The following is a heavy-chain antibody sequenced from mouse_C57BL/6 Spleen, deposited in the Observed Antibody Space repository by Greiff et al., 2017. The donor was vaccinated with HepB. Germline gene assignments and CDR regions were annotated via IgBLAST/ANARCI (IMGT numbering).Heavy chain of an antibody. Sequence: EVQRVESGGGLVKPGGSLKLSCAASGFTFSSYAMSWVRQTPEKRLEWVATISDGGSYTYYPDNVKGRFTISRDNAKNNLYLQISHLKSEDTAMYYCARYYYGSLYAMDYWGQGTSVTVSS. CDR1: GFTFSSYA. V-gene: IGHV5-4*01. D-gene: IGHD1-1*01. J-gene: IGHJ4*01. CDR3: ARYYYGSLYAMDY. CDR2: ISDGGSYT.